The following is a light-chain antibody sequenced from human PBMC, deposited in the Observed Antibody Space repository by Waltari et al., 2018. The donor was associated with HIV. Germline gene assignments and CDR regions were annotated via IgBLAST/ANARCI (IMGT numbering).Light chain of an antibody. V-gene: IGLV1-47*01. CDR1: RSNLGYND. CDR3: AAWDDSLDGPVV. CDR2: RNN. Sequence: QSVLTQPPSVSAAPGQKVTISCSGSRSNLGYNDVSWYQQLPGTAPKLIIHRNNQRPSGVPDRFSGSKSGTSASLVITGLRSEDEAEYHCAAWDDSLDGPVVFGGGTKLTVL. J-gene: IGLJ2*01.